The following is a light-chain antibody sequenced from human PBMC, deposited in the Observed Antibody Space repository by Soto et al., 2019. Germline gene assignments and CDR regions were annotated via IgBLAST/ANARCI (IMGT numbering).Light chain of an antibody. CDR3: SLYTSRSTLV. Sequence: SVLTQPPSVSGSPGQSITISCTGSSSDVGGYNYVCWYQQHPAKAPKLMIYKVSNHPSSISNLFATSKSANTTSVTICGLPAEDAADYYCSLYTSRSTLVFGTGTKVTVL. CDR2: KVS. V-gene: IGLV2-14*01. J-gene: IGLJ1*01. CDR1: SSDVGGYNY.